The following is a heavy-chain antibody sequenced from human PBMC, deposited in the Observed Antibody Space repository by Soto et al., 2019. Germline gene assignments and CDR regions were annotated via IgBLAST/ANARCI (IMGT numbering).Heavy chain of an antibody. D-gene: IGHD1-26*01. CDR3: ARGPSLAWETAWELLRKPEYYFDY. V-gene: IGHV3-21*01. CDR1: GFTFSSYS. J-gene: IGHJ4*02. Sequence: GGSLRLSCAASGFTFSSYSMNWVRQAPGKGLEWVSSISSSSSYIYYADSVKGRFTVSRDNAKNSLYLQMNSLRAEDTAVYYCARGPSLAWETAWELLRKPEYYFDYWGQGTLVTVSS. CDR2: ISSSSSYI.